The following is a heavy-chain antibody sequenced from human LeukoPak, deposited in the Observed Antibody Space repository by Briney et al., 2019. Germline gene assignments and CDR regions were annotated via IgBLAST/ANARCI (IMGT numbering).Heavy chain of an antibody. V-gene: IGHV3-66*01. J-gene: IGHJ5*02. CDR1: GFTVSSNY. CDR2: IYSGGSA. Sequence: GGSLRLSCAASGFTVSSNYMSWVRQAPGKGLEWVSVIYSGGSAYYADSVKGRFTISRDNSKNTLYLQMNSLRAEDTAVYYCASYYYDSIRGFGPWGQGTLVTVSS. CDR3: ASYYYDSIRGFGP. D-gene: IGHD3-22*01.